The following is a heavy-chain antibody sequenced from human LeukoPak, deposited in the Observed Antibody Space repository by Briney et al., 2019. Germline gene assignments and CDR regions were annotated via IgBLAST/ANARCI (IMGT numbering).Heavy chain of an antibody. Sequence: ASVKVSCKASGYTFTSYDIHWVRQATGQGLEWMGWMNPNSGNTGYAQKFQGRVTMTRNTSISTAYMELSSLRSEDTAVYYCARDSPPIAARDWFDPWGQGTLVTVSS. CDR1: GYTFTSYD. V-gene: IGHV1-8*01. CDR2: MNPNSGNT. J-gene: IGHJ5*02. D-gene: IGHD6-6*01. CDR3: ARDSPPIAARDWFDP.